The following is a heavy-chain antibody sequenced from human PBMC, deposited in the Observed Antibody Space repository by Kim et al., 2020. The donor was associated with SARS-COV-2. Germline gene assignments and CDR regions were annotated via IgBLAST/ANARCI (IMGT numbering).Heavy chain of an antibody. CDR1: GFSFSDHF. V-gene: IGHV3-72*01. CDR2: SRNRVHSYTT. CDR3: VKESPGIIDY. D-gene: IGHD1-26*01. Sequence: GGSLRLSCAASGFSFSDHFMGWVRQAPGKGLEWVGRSRNRVHSYTTEYAASVKGRFSISRDDSQTSLYLQLSSLKTDDSAVYYCVKESPGIIDYWGQGTLVTVSS. J-gene: IGHJ4*02.